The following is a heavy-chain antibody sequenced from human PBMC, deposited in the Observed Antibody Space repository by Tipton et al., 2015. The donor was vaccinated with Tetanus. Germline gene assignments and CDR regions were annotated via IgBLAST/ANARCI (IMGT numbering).Heavy chain of an antibody. CDR2: IYYSGST. V-gene: IGHV4-30-2*03. Sequence: TLSLTCTVSGDSISSDDYSWNWIRQPPGKGLEWIGRIYYSGSTSYNPSLKSRVTISVDTSKNQFSLELNSVTAADTAVYYCARRGGDFLTGYYDSWGQGTLVTVSS. J-gene: IGHJ4*02. CDR1: GDSISSDDYS. D-gene: IGHD3-9*01. CDR3: ARRGGDFLTGYYDS.